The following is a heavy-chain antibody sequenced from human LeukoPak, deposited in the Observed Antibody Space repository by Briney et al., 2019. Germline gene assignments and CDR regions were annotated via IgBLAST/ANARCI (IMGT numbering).Heavy chain of an antibody. Sequence: GGSLRLSCVVSGFSFSSYSMNWFRQAPGKGLEWVSTISSGTGSYIYYADSVRGRFTISRDNAKNSLYLQMNSLRAEDTAVYYCARCSGVFGSSDYWGQGTLVTVSS. D-gene: IGHD6-6*01. V-gene: IGHV3-21*01. CDR1: GFSFSSYS. CDR3: ARCSGVFGSSDY. CDR2: ISSGTGSYI. J-gene: IGHJ4*02.